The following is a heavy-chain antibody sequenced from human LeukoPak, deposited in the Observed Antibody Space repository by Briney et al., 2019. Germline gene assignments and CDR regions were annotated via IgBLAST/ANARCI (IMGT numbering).Heavy chain of an antibody. J-gene: IGHJ4*02. CDR2: INHSGST. V-gene: IGHV4-34*01. CDR3: AREAAAFDY. CDR1: GGSFSGYY. Sequence: SETPSLTCAVYGGSFSGYYWSWIRQPPGKGLEWIGEINHSGSTNYNPSLKSRVTISVDTSKNQFSLKLSSVTAADTAVYYCAREAAAFDYWGQGTLVTVSS. D-gene: IGHD6-13*01.